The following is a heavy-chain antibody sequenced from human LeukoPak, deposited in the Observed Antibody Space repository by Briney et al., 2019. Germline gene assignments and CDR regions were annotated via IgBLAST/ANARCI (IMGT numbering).Heavy chain of an antibody. J-gene: IGHJ5*02. V-gene: IGHV3-64*02. CDR1: GFTFSSYS. CDR2: ISSDGGKT. D-gene: IGHD3-10*01. Sequence: GGSLRLSCAASGFTFSSYSMHWVRQAPGKGLEYVSAISSDGGKTYYADSVKGRFTISRDNSKNALYLQMGSLRAEDTAVYYCARGPMVRGVIIARNNWFDPWGQGTLVTVSS. CDR3: ARGPMVRGVIIARNNWFDP.